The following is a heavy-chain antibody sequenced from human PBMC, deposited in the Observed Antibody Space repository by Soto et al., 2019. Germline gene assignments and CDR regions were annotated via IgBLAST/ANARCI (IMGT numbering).Heavy chain of an antibody. CDR3: ARPSGYSSNWYPFDI. CDR2: IYYSGST. Sequence: SETLSLTCTVSGGSMISYYWSWIRQPPGKGLEWIGDIYYSGSTNYNPSLKSRVAISVDTSKNQFSLNLNSVTAADTAVYYCARPSGYSSNWYPFDIWGQGTMVTVSS. CDR1: GGSMISYY. D-gene: IGHD6-13*01. J-gene: IGHJ3*02. V-gene: IGHV4-59*08.